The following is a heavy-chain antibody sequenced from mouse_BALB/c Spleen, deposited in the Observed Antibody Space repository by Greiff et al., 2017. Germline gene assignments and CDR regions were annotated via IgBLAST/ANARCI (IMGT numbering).Heavy chain of an antibody. CDR3: ARSRYDYAMDY. Sequence: EVQLVESGGGLVQPGGSRKLSCAASGFTFSSFGMHWVRQAPEKGLEWVAYISSGSSTIYYADTVKGRFTISRDNPKNTLFLQMTSLRSEDTAMYYCARSRYDYAMDYWGQGTSVTVSS. J-gene: IGHJ4*01. CDR1: GFTFSSFG. V-gene: IGHV5-17*02. CDR2: ISSGSSTI. D-gene: IGHD2-14*01.